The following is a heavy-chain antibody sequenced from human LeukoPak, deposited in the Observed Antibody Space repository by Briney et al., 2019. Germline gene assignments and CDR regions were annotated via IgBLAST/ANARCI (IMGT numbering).Heavy chain of an antibody. J-gene: IGHJ3*02. V-gene: IGHV3-21*01. CDR3: ARDRGDIVVVPAAIPGDAFDI. CDR1: GFTFSSYS. Sequence: GGSLRLSCAASGFTFSSYSMNWVRQAPGKGLEWVSSISSSSSYIYYADSVKGRFTISRDNAKNSLYLQMNSLRAEDTAVYYCARDRGDIVVVPAAIPGDAFDIWGQGTMVTVSS. CDR2: ISSSSSYI. D-gene: IGHD2-2*02.